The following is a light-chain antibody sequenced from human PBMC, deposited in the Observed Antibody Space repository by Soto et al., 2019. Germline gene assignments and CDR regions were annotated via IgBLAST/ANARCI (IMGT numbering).Light chain of an antibody. Sequence: SVLTQPASVYGSPGQSITISCNGTSSDIGGYKYVSWYQQHPGKAPKLMIYDVSNRPSGVSNRFSGSKSGNTATLTISGLQGEDEAEYYCSSYTGGSTYVFGTGTKVTVL. J-gene: IGLJ1*01. CDR3: SSYTGGSTYV. CDR2: DVS. CDR1: SSDIGGYKY. V-gene: IGLV2-14*01.